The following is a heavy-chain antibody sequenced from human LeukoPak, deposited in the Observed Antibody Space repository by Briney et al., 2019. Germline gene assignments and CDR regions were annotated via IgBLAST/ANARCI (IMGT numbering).Heavy chain of an antibody. CDR3: AKDDCSSNSCFHWYY. J-gene: IGHJ4*02. V-gene: IGHV3-23*01. CDR2: ISGSGGST. D-gene: IGHD2-2*01. CDR1: GFTFSNYA. Sequence: GGSLRLSCAASGFTFSNYAMSWVRQAPGKGLEWVSGISGSGGSTNYADSVKGRFTISRDNSKNTLYLQMNSLRAEDTAVYYCAKDDCSSNSCFHWYYWGQGTLVTVSS.